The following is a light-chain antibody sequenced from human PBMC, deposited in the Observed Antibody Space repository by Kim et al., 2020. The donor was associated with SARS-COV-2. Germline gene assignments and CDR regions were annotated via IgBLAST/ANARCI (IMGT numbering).Light chain of an antibody. CDR2: GAS. V-gene: IGKV3-15*01. CDR1: QSVSGN. J-gene: IGKJ1*01. CDR3: QQYNNWPPWT. Sequence: EIVMTQSPATLSVSLGERATLSCRASQSVSGNLAWYQQKPGQAPRLLIYGASTRAAGIPARFSGSGSGTDFTLTISSLQSEDFAVYTCQQYNNWPPWTFGQGTKVYIK.